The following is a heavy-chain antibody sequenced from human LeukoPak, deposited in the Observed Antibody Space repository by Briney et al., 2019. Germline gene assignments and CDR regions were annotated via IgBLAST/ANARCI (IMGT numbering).Heavy chain of an antibody. J-gene: IGHJ5*02. CDR2: VNPDSGST. D-gene: IGHD3-16*02. Sequence: ASVKVSCKASGYTFTSYAMNWVRQATGQGLEWMEWVNPDSGSTGYAQKFQGRVTMTRNTSISTAYMELSSLRSEDTAMYYCARADYDFVWGSYRLPDPWGQGTLVTVSS. CDR1: GYTFTSYA. V-gene: IGHV1-8*02. CDR3: ARADYDFVWGSYRLPDP.